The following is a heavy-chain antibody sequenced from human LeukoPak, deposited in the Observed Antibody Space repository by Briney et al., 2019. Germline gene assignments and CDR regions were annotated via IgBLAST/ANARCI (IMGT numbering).Heavy chain of an antibody. CDR1: GGSFSPYY. D-gene: IGHD6-13*01. CDR3: ARKVRAGYSSSWYSPHFDF. J-gene: IGHJ4*02. V-gene: IGHV4-34*01. CDR2: INHSGST. Sequence: SETLSLTCAVYGGSFSPYYWSWIRQPPGKGLEWIGEINHSGSTNYNPSLKSRVTISVDMSKNQFSLKLSSVTAADTTVYYCARKVRAGYSSSWYSPHFDFWGQGTLVTVSS.